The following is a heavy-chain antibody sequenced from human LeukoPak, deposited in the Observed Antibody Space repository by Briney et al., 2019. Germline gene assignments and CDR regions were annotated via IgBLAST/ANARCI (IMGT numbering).Heavy chain of an antibody. CDR1: GFTFSDHD. Sequence: GGSLRLSCAASGFTFSDHDMDWVRQAPGKGLQWVGRTRNKANSYTTEYAASVKGRFTISRDDSKNSLYLQMNSLKTEDTAVYYCARDRGGSYYDYWGQGTLVTVSS. D-gene: IGHD1-26*01. CDR3: ARDRGGSYYDY. J-gene: IGHJ4*02. V-gene: IGHV3-72*01. CDR2: TRNKANSYTT.